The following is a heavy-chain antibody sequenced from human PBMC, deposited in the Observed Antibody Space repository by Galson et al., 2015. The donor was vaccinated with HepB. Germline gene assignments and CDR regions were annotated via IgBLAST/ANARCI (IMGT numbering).Heavy chain of an antibody. D-gene: IGHD6-19*01. CDR2: ISGSGGST. Sequence: LRLSCAAFGFTFRDNAVSWVRQAPGKGLEWVSTISGSGGSTYYADSVKGRFTISRNNSQNTLYLQMNSLTAEDTAVYYCAKLGGLGNWGQGTLVTVSS. CDR3: AKLGGLGN. CDR1: GFTFRDNA. V-gene: IGHV3-23*01. J-gene: IGHJ4*02.